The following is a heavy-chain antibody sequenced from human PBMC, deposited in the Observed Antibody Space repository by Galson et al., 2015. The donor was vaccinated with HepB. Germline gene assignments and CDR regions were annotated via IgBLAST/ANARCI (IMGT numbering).Heavy chain of an antibody. J-gene: IGHJ3*02. D-gene: IGHD3-22*01. Sequence: TLSLTCTVSGGSISSYYWSWIRQPPGKGLEWIGYIYYSGSTNYNPSLKSRVTISVDTSKNQFSLKLSSVTAADTAVYYCARRPDYYDSSGYSNAFDIWGQGTMVTVSS. CDR3: ARRPDYYDSSGYSNAFDI. CDR1: GGSISSYY. CDR2: IYYSGST. V-gene: IGHV4-59*01.